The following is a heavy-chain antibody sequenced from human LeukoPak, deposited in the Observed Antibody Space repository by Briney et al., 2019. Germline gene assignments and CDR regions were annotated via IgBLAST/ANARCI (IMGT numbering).Heavy chain of an antibody. Sequence: ASVKVSCKASGYTFTGYYMHWVRQAPGQGLEWMGWINPNSGGTNYAQKFQGRVTMTRDTSISTAYMELSRLRSDDTAVYYCARAHYDILTGYSWDYWGQGTLVTVSS. J-gene: IGHJ4*02. D-gene: IGHD3-9*01. CDR2: INPNSGGT. V-gene: IGHV1-2*02. CDR1: GYTFTGYY. CDR3: ARAHYDILTGYSWDY.